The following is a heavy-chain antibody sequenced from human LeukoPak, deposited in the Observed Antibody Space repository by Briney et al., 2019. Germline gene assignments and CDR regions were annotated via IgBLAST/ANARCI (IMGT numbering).Heavy chain of an antibody. CDR3: AGGTAMVHFDY. Sequence: SETLSLTCAVYGGSFSGYYWSWIRQPPGKGLEWIGEINHSGSTNYNPSLKSRVTISVDTSKNQFSLKLSSVTAADTAVYYCAGGTAMVHFDYWGQGTLVTVSS. D-gene: IGHD5-18*01. J-gene: IGHJ4*02. CDR2: INHSGST. CDR1: GGSFSGYY. V-gene: IGHV4-34*01.